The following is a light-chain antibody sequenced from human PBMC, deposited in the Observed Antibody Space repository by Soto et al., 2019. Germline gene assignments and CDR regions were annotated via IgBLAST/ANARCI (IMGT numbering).Light chain of an antibody. V-gene: IGLV2-14*01. CDR2: EVT. J-gene: IGLJ2*01. Sequence: QSALTQPASVSGSPGQSITISCSGTSSDVGAYDFVSWYQQHPGKAPKLMIFEVTHRPSGVSRRFSGSKSGNMASLTISGLQAEDEADHYCSAYTTSSALVLFGGGTKLTVL. CDR1: SSDVGAYDF. CDR3: SAYTTSSALVL.